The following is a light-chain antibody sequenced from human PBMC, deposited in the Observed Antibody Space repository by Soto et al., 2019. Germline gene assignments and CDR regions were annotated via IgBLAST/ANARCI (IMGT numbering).Light chain of an antibody. CDR1: QSVRSDY. J-gene: IGKJ3*01. CDR2: GAS. V-gene: IGKV3-20*01. CDR3: QQSYGSPPFT. Sequence: EIVLTQSPGTLSLSPGERATLSCRASQSVRSDYLAWYQQKPGQAPRLHIYGASTRATGIPDRFTGSGSGTDFTLTISRLEPEDSATYYCQQSYGSPPFTFGPGTRVDI.